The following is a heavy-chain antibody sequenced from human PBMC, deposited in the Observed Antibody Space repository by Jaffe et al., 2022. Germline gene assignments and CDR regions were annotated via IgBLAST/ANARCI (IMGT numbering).Heavy chain of an antibody. Sequence: EVQLVESGGGLVQPGGSLRLSCAASGFTVSSNYMSWVRQAPGKGLEWVSVIYSGGSTYYADSVKGRFTISRDNSKNTLYLQMNSLRAEDTAVYYCAREFNYYDSSGSYYNWFDPWGQGTLVTVSS. CDR1: GFTVSSNY. CDR2: IYSGGST. D-gene: IGHD3-22*01. CDR3: AREFNYYDSSGSYYNWFDP. J-gene: IGHJ5*02. V-gene: IGHV3-66*02.